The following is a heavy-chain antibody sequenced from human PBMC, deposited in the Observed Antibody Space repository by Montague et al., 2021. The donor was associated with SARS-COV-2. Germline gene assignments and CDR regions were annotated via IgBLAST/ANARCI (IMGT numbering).Heavy chain of an antibody. J-gene: IGHJ4*02. Sequence: RLSWSASGFSFSTFWMTWVRQAPGKGLEWVASIKPGGSDKYYVESVKGRLTISRDNARNSLYLQLNNLRAEDTAVYYCARDPNWGAHWGQGNLVTVSS. D-gene: IGHD7-27*01. CDR2: IKPGGSDK. CDR3: ARDPNWGAH. CDR1: GFSFSTFW. V-gene: IGHV3-7*05.